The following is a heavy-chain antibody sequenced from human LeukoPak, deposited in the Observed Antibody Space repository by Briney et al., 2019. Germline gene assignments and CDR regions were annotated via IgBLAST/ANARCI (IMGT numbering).Heavy chain of an antibody. Sequence: GGSLRLSCAASGFTLSNYDMHWVRQVIGKGLEWVAVISYDGSNKYYADSVKGRFTISRDNSKNTLYLQMNSLRAEDTAVYYCARGLYDYWGQGTLVTVSS. CDR3: ARGLYDY. J-gene: IGHJ4*02. CDR2: ISYDGSNK. V-gene: IGHV3-30-3*01. D-gene: IGHD4/OR15-4a*01. CDR1: GFTLSNYD.